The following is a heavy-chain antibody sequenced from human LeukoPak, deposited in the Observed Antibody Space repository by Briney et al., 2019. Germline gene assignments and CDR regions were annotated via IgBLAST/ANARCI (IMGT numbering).Heavy chain of an antibody. J-gene: IGHJ4*02. CDR3: AKDLDY. CDR2: ISWSSGSI. Sequence: AGGSLRLSCAASGFTFDDYAMHWVRQAPGKGLEWVSGISWSSGSIGYADSVKGRFTISRDNAKNSLYLQMNSLRAEDTALYYCAKDLDYWGQGTLVTVSS. CDR1: GFTFDDYA. V-gene: IGHV3-9*01.